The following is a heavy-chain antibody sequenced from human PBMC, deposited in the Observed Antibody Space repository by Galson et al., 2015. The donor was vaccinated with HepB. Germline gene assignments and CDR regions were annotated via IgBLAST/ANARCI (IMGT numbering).Heavy chain of an antibody. CDR2: IRYDGSNK. D-gene: IGHD2-2*01. Sequence: SLRLSCAASGFTFSSYGMHWVRQAPGKGLEWVAFIRYDGSNKYYADSVKGRFTISRDNSKNTLYLQMNSLRAEDTAVYYCAKDPRGSIVVVPAAMPGPWGQGTLVTVSS. CDR1: GFTFSSYG. CDR3: AKDPRGSIVVVPAAMPGP. J-gene: IGHJ4*02. V-gene: IGHV3-30*02.